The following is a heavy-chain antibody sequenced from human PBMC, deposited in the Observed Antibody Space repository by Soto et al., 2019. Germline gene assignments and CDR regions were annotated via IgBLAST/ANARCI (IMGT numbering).Heavy chain of an antibody. J-gene: IGHJ6*02. V-gene: IGHV1-18*01. CDR2: ISAYNGNT. CDR3: ARDRMYGGYWDSDYYYGMDV. CDR1: GYTFTSYG. Sequence: ASVKVSCKASGYTFTSYGISWVRQAPGQGLEWMGWISAYNGNTNYAQKLQGRVTMTTDTSTSTAYMELRSLRSDDTAVYYCARDRMYGGYWDSDYYYGMDVWGQGTTVTVSS. D-gene: IGHD5-12*01.